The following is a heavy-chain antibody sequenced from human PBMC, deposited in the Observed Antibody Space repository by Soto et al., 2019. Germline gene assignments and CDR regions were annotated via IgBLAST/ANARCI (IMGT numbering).Heavy chain of an antibody. D-gene: IGHD3-3*01. V-gene: IGHV4-31*03. CDR3: ARDYWVDFGVVPPPPYGMDV. J-gene: IGHJ6*02. CDR1: GGSISSGGYY. CDR2: IYYSGST. Sequence: SETLSLTCTVSGGSISSGGYYWSWIRQHPGKGLEWIGYIYYSGSTYYNPSLKSRVTISVDTSKNQFSLKLSSVTAADTAVYYCARDYWVDFGVVPPPPYGMDVWGQGTTVTVSS.